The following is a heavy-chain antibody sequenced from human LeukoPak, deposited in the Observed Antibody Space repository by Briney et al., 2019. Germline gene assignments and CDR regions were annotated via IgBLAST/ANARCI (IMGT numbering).Heavy chain of an antibody. CDR2: ISGSGGST. CDR3: AKCREYQLPRTFDY. Sequence: GGSLRLSRAASGFTFSSYAMSWVRQAPGKGLEWVSAISGSGGSTHYADSVKGRFTISRDNSKNTLYLQMNSLRAEDTAVYYCAKCREYQLPRTFDYWGQGTLVTVSS. J-gene: IGHJ4*02. V-gene: IGHV3-23*01. D-gene: IGHD2-2*01. CDR1: GFTFSSYA.